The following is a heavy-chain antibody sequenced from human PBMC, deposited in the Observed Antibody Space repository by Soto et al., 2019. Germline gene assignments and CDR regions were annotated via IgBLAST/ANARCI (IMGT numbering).Heavy chain of an antibody. D-gene: IGHD5-12*01. CDR2: ISWNSGSI. J-gene: IGHJ4*02. V-gene: IGHV3-9*01. CDR1: GFTFDDYA. CDR3: VQQGGSSLAFDY. Sequence: EVQLVESGGGLVQPDRSLRLSCAASGFTFDDYAMHWVRQAPGKGLDWVSGISWNSGSIGYADSVKGRFTISRDNAKNSLYLQMNSLRAEDTSLYYCVQQGGSSLAFDYWGQGTLVTVSS.